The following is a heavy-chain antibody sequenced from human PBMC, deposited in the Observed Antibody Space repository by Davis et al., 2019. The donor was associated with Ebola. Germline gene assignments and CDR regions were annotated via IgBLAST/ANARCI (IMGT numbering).Heavy chain of an antibody. CDR1: GGSVGSDY. CDR2: ISNGGRT. D-gene: IGHD3-3*01. V-gene: IGHV4-59*08. Sequence: GSLRLSCSVSGGSVGSDYWSWIRQSPGKGLEWIAFISNGGRTIYNPSLRGRVTISIDTSKNQFSLEVRSVTAADTAVYYRARQGWSGYSLRHWLDPWGRGTLVTVSS. CDR3: ARQGWSGYSLRHWLDP. J-gene: IGHJ5*02.